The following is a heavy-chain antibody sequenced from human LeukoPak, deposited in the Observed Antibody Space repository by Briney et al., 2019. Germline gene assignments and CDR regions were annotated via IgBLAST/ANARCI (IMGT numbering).Heavy chain of an antibody. J-gene: IGHJ6*03. D-gene: IGHD3-3*01. CDR2: IYYSGST. V-gene: IGHV4-30-4*08. CDR3: ARVPSDFWSGADYYMDV. Sequence: PSETLSLTCTVSGGSISSGDYYWSWIRQPPGKGLEWIGYIYYSGSTYYNPSLKSRVTISVDTSKNQFSLKLSSVSAADTAVYYCARVPSDFWSGADYYMDVWGKGTTVTVSS. CDR1: GGSISSGDYY.